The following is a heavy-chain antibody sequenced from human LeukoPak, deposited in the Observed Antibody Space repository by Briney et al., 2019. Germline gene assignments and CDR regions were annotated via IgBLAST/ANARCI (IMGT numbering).Heavy chain of an antibody. J-gene: IGHJ4*02. D-gene: IGHD6-13*01. CDR1: GFTFGDYT. Sequence: GGSLRLSSTGSGFTFGDYTMSWVREAPGMGREWVALMRGKAEGETTEYAASVKGRFSISRDDSKSIAFLQMNSLKTDDTAVYYCTRDLSGTTWYFDYWGQGTLVTVSS. V-gene: IGHV3-49*04. CDR3: TRDLSGTTWYFDY. CDR2: MRGKAEGETT.